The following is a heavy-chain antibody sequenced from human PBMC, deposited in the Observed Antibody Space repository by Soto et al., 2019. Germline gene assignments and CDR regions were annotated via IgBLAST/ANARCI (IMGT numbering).Heavy chain of an antibody. V-gene: IGHV3-23*03. Sequence: EVHLLESGGGLVQPGGSLTLSCAAYGFTFSDYTMTWVRQAPGKVLECISVILSDYNTFYAGSVRGRFTISRDNSKNTLYLEMNSLRAEDTAVYYCARRVNGYFDYWGQGALVTVSS. D-gene: IGHD2-8*01. CDR3: ARRVNGYFDY. CDR1: GFTFSDYT. J-gene: IGHJ4*02. CDR2: ILSDYNT.